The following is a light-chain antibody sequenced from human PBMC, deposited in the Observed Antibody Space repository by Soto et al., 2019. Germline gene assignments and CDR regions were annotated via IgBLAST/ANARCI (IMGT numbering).Light chain of an antibody. J-gene: IGKJ2*01. CDR3: QQFRSSIPHT. Sequence: EIVMTQSPGTLSLSPGERATISCRASQVIGSRYLAWYHQKSGQAPRLLIYGASSRATGIPDRFSGSVSGTDFTLTISRLEPEDFGVYYCQQFRSSIPHTFVQGTKLEIK. CDR1: QVIGSRY. V-gene: IGKV3-20*01. CDR2: GAS.